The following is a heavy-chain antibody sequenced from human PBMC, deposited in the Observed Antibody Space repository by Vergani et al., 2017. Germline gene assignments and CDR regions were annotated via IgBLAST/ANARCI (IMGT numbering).Heavy chain of an antibody. CDR2: INHSGST. CDR3: ARVGYAGSWFDP. D-gene: IGHD5-12*01. CDR1: GGSFSGYY. J-gene: IGHJ5*02. Sequence: QVQLQQWGAGLLKPSETLSLTCAVYGGSFSGYYWSWIRQPPGKGLEWSGEINHSGSTNYNPSLKSRVTISVDTSKNQFSLKLSSVTAADTAVYYCARVGYAGSWFDPWGQGTLVTVSS. V-gene: IGHV4-34*01.